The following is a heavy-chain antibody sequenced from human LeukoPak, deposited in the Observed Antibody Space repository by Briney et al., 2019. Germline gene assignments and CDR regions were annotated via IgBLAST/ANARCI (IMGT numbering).Heavy chain of an antibody. Sequence: GGSLRPSWAASGSTASSHTMNWVRQAPGRGLECISYISNTGGVISYADSVKGRFTISRDNAKNSLYLQMNSLRAEDTAVYYCARDASLTTTVTRVDYWGQGTLVTVSS. CDR1: GSTASSHT. D-gene: IGHD4-17*01. V-gene: IGHV3-48*04. CDR2: ISNTGGVI. J-gene: IGHJ4*02. CDR3: ARDASLTTTVTRVDY.